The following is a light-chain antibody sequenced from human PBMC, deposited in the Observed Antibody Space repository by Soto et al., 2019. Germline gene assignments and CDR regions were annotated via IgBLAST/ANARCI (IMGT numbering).Light chain of an antibody. CDR2: DAS. Sequence: EIVLTQSPATLSLSPGERATLSCRASQSVSSYLAWYQQKPGQAPRLLIYDASNRATDIPARFSNSGSGTDFSLSISDLEAEDFAVYYCQRRSDCPYTFGQGTKLEIK. CDR3: QRRSDCPYT. V-gene: IGKV3-11*01. CDR1: QSVSSY. J-gene: IGKJ2*01.